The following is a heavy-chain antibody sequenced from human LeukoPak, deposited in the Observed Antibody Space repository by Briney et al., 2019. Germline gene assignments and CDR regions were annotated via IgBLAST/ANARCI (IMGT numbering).Heavy chain of an antibody. CDR1: GFTFSSYA. J-gene: IGHJ6*02. Sequence: GGSLRLSCAASGFTFSSYAMSWVRQAPGKGLEWVSSISSSSSYIYYADSVKGRFTISRDNAKNSLYLQMNSLRAEDTAVYYCARTYDFWSGYIPYYCYGMDVWGQGTTVTVSS. CDR3: ARTYDFWSGYIPYYCYGMDV. V-gene: IGHV3-21*01. D-gene: IGHD3-3*01. CDR2: ISSSSSYI.